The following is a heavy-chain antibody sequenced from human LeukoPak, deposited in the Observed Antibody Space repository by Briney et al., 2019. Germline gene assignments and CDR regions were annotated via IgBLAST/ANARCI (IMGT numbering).Heavy chain of an antibody. Sequence: PSETLSLTCTVSGGSISSHYWSWIRQPPGKGLEWIGYIYYSGSTNYNPSLKSRVTISVDTSKNQFSLKLSSVTAADTAVYYCARDNKDYDFWSGSGFDPWGQGTLVTVSS. J-gene: IGHJ5*02. CDR3: ARDNKDYDFWSGSGFDP. CDR2: IYYSGST. CDR1: GGSISSHY. D-gene: IGHD3-3*01. V-gene: IGHV4-59*11.